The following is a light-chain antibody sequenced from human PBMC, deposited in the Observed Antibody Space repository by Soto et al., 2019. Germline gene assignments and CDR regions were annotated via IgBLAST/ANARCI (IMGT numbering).Light chain of an antibody. Sequence: LTLSPGTLSMTPGERATLSCRASQSVSSSYLAWYQQKPGQAPRLLIYGASSRATGIPDRFSGSGSGTDFTLTISRLEPEDFAVYYCQQYGSSPGTFGQGTKVDIK. CDR3: QQYGSSPGT. CDR1: QSVSSSY. V-gene: IGKV3-20*01. CDR2: GAS. J-gene: IGKJ1*01.